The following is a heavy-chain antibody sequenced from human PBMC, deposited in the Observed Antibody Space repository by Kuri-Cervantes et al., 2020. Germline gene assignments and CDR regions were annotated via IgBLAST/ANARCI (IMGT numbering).Heavy chain of an antibody. CDR3: AKSPYPESYYRLDV. CDR1: GFTFSNSA. Sequence: GGSLRLSCAASGFTFSNSAMSWVRQAPGKGLEWVLGISNSGGTTYYADSVKGRFTISRDNFKHMVYVQMNTLRAEDTALYYCAKSPYPESYYRLDVWGKGTTVTVSS. V-gene: IGHV3-23*01. CDR2: ISNSGGTT. J-gene: IGHJ6*04.